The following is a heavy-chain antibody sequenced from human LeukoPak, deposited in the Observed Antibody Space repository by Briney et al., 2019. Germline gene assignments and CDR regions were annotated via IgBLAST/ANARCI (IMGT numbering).Heavy chain of an antibody. CDR3: ARDRQGVVVVAARYFDY. V-gene: IGHV3-30*03. D-gene: IGHD2-15*01. Sequence: PGGSLRLSCAASGFTFSSYSMNWVRQAPGKGLEWVAVISYDGSNKYYADSVKGRFTISRDNSKNTLYLQMNSLRAEDTAVYYCARDRQGVVVVAARYFDYWGQGALVTVSS. CDR2: ISYDGSNK. CDR1: GFTFSSYS. J-gene: IGHJ4*02.